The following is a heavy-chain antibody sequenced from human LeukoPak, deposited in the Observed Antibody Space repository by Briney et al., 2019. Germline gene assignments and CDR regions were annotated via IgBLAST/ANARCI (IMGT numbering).Heavy chain of an antibody. V-gene: IGHV3-33*06. CDR3: AKDFGWGLHYFDY. J-gene: IGHJ4*02. CDR1: GFTFSSYG. Sequence: GRSLRLSCAASGFTFSSYGMHWVRQAPGKGLEWVAVIWYDGSNKYYTDSVKGRFTISRDNSKNTLYLQMNSLRAEDTAVYYCAKDFGWGLHYFDYWGQGTLVTVSS. CDR2: IWYDGSNK. D-gene: IGHD2-21*01.